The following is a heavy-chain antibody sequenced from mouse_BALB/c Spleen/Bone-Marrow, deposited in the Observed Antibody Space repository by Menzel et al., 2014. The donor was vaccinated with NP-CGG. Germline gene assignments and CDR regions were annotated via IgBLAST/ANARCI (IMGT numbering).Heavy chain of an antibody. V-gene: IGHV5-17*02. J-gene: IGHJ2*01. CDR2: ISSGSSPI. CDR3: TRGGNWEDFDY. CDR1: GFTFXSFG. D-gene: IGHD4-1*01. Sequence: EVQRVESGGGLVQPGGSRKLSCAASGFTFXSFGMHWVRQAPEKGLEWVAYISSGSSPIFYADTVKGRFTISRDNPKNTLFLQMTSLRSEDTAMYYCTRGGNWEDFDYWGQGTTLTVSS.